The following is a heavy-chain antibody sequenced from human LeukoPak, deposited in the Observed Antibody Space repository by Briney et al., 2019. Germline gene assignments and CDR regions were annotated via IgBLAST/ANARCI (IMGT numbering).Heavy chain of an antibody. CDR2: VYYSGST. D-gene: IGHD3-10*01. Sequence: SETLSLTCTLSGGSFEHYFWSWIRQPPGKGLEWIGCVYYSGSTDYSPSLKSRLTISADTSKNQFSLTLSSVTAEDTAVYYCATHRRSHGSEYWGQGTLVTVSS. J-gene: IGHJ4*02. CDR3: ATHRRSHGSEY. V-gene: IGHV4-59*01. CDR1: GGSFEHYF.